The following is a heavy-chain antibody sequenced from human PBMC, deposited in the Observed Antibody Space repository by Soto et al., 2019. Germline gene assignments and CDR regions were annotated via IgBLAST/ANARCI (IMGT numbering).Heavy chain of an antibody. J-gene: IGHJ5*02. Sequence: QVQLVQSGAEVKKPGSSVKVSCKASGGTFSSYTISWVRQAPGQGLEWMGRIIPVLGKANYAKKFQGRVTITADKSTSTTYMELSSVRSEETAVYYCEGGVIAVAGTDVAPFDRWGQGALVTVSS. CDR3: EGGVIAVAGTDVAPFDR. CDR1: GGTFSSYT. CDR2: IIPVLGKA. V-gene: IGHV1-69*02. D-gene: IGHD6-19*01.